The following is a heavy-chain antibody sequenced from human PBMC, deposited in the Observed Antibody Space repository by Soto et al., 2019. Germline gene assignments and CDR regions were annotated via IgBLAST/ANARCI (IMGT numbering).Heavy chain of an antibody. CDR2: IKQDGSEK. CDR1: GFTFSSYW. D-gene: IGHD3-22*01. CDR3: ARGDYYDSSGPFSDAFDI. V-gene: IGHV3-7*04. Sequence: GGSLRLSCAASGFTFSSYWMSWVRQAPGKGLEWVANIKQDGSEKWYVDSVKGRFTISRDNAKNSLYLQMNSLRAEDTAVYYCARGDYYDSSGPFSDAFDIWGQGTLVTVSS. J-gene: IGHJ3*02.